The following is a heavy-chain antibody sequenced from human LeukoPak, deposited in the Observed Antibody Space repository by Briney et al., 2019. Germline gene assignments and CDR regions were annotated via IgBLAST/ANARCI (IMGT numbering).Heavy chain of an antibody. CDR3: ARDMRRGRDYYGSGTLEF. CDR2: INPIRGGTNPNSGAT. Sequence: ASEKVSCKTSGYTFTGYYMHWVRQAPGQGLEWMGWINPIRGGTNPNSGATNYAQKFQGRVTMTRDTSISTAYMELSRLTSDDTAVYYCARDMRRGRDYYGSGTLEFWGQGTLVTV. D-gene: IGHD3-10*01. V-gene: IGHV1-2*02. CDR1: GYTFTGYY. J-gene: IGHJ4*02.